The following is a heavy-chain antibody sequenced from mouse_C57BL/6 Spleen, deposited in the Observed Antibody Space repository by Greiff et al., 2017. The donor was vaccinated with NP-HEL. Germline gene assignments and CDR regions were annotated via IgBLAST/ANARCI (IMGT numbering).Heavy chain of an antibody. J-gene: IGHJ4*01. CDR1: GYTFTSYW. CDR3: ARYRLGLYAMDY. Sequence: VKLQQPGAELVMPGASVKLSCKASGYTFTSYWMHWVKQRPGQGLEWIGEIDPSDSYTNYNQKFKGKSTLTVDKSSSTAYMQLSSLTSEDSAVYYCARYRLGLYAMDYWGQGTSVTVSS. CDR2: IDPSDSYT. V-gene: IGHV1-69*01. D-gene: IGHD3-1*01.